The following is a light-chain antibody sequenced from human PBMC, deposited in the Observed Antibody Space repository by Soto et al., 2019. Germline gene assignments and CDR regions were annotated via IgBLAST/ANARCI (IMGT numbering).Light chain of an antibody. J-gene: IGKJ1*01. CDR1: QNVNKW. CDR3: QHYNNYPWT. V-gene: IGKV1-5*01. CDR2: DAS. Sequence: DIPMTQSPSTLSASVGDRVTITCRASQNVNKWLAWYQQKPGKAPKLLIYDASTLESGVPSGFSGSGSGTEFTLTISSLQPDDFATYYCQHYNNYPWTFGQGTKVEIK.